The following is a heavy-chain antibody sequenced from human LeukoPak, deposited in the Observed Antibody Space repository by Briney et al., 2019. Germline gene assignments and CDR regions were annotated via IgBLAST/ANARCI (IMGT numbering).Heavy chain of an antibody. V-gene: IGHV3-30-3*01. Sequence: GGSLRLSCAASGFIFSSYALHWVRQTPGKGLEWVADITYDGSSKYYAESVKGRFTISRDNSKNTLYLQMNSLRAEDTAVYYCARSYGGNSANWYFDLWGRGTLVTVSS. CDR1: GFIFSSYA. CDR3: ARSYGGNSANWYFDL. CDR2: ITYDGSSK. J-gene: IGHJ2*01. D-gene: IGHD4-23*01.